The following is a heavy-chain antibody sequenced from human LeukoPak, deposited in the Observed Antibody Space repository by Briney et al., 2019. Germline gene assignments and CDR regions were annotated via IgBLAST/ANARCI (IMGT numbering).Heavy chain of an antibody. V-gene: IGHV3-7*01. CDR2: IKQEGSEK. D-gene: IGHD3-16*02. Sequence: PGGSLRLSCAASGFTFSNYWMSWVRQAPGKGLEWVANIKQEGSEKYYVDSVKGRFTISRDNAKNSLYLQMNSLRAEDTAVYYCARDEATFGGVIVTGVDYWGQGTLVTVSS. CDR1: GFTFSNYW. CDR3: ARDEATFGGVIVTGVDY. J-gene: IGHJ4*02.